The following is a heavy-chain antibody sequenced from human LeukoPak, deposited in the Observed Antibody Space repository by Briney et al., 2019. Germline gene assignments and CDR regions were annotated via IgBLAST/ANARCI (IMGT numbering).Heavy chain of an antibody. CDR2: IIPIFGTA. D-gene: IGHD4-11*01. CDR1: GGTFSSYA. Sequence: GASVKVSCKASGGTFSSYAISWVRQAPGQGLEWMGGIIPIFGTANYAQKFQGRVTITADESTSTAYMELSSLRSEDTAVYYCARSTVTPDYYYYYMDVWGKGTTVTISS. J-gene: IGHJ6*03. V-gene: IGHV1-69*13. CDR3: ARSTVTPDYYYYYMDV.